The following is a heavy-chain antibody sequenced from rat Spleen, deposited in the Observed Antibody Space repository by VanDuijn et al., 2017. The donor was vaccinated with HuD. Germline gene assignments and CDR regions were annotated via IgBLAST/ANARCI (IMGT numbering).Heavy chain of an antibody. Sequence: EVQLQESGPGLVKPSQSLSLTCSVTGYSITSNYWGWIRKFPGNKMEWIGHISYSGNTSYNPSLKSRISITRDTSKNQFFLQGNSVTTEDTATYYCAACYDGTYYYFDSWGQGVMVTVSS. CDR3: AACYDGTYYYFDS. CDR2: ISYSGNT. D-gene: IGHD1-12*02. V-gene: IGHV3-1*01. CDR1: GYSITSNY. J-gene: IGHJ2*01.